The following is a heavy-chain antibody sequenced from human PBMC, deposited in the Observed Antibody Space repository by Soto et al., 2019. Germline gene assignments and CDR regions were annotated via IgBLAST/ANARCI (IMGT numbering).Heavy chain of an antibody. J-gene: IGHJ6*02. CDR1: GFTFDDYA. Sequence: PGGSLRLSCAASGFTFDDYAMHWVRQAPGKXLEWVSGISWNSGSIGYADSVKGRFTISRDSAKNSLYLQMNSLRAEDTALYYCAKDRGIAAAGRYYYYGMDVWGQGTTVTVSS. D-gene: IGHD6-13*01. V-gene: IGHV3-9*01. CDR3: AKDRGIAAAGRYYYYGMDV. CDR2: ISWNSGSI.